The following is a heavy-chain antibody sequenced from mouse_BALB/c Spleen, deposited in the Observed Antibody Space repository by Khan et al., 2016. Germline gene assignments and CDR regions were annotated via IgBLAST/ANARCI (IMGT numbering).Heavy chain of an antibody. CDR3: ARLHYYGRFAY. Sequence: EVQLVESGGGLVQPGGSLKLSCVASGFDFSRYWMSWVRQAPGKGLEWIGEINPDSSTINYTPSLKDKFIISRANAKNTLYLQMSKVRSEDTALYYCARLHYYGRFAYGGQGTLVTVSA. J-gene: IGHJ3*01. CDR1: GFDFSRYW. D-gene: IGHD1-2*01. CDR2: INPDSSTI. V-gene: IGHV4-1*02.